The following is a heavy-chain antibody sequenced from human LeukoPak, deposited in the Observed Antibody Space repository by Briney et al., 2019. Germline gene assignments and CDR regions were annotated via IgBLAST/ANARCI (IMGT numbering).Heavy chain of an antibody. CDR2: INHSGST. Sequence: SETLSLTCAVYGGSFSGYYWSWIRQPPGKGLEWIGEINHSGSTNYDPSLKSRVTISVDTSKNQFSLKLSSVTAADTAVYYCARVTLSGWYGYYWGQGTLVTVSS. CDR3: ARVTLSGWYGYY. CDR1: GGSFSGYY. J-gene: IGHJ4*02. D-gene: IGHD6-19*01. V-gene: IGHV4-34*01.